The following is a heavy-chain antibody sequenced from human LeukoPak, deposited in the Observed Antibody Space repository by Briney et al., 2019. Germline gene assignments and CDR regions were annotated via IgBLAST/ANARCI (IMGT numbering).Heavy chain of an antibody. CDR1: GFTFNTYS. Sequence: PGGSLRLSCAASGFTFNTYSMNWVRQAPGRGLEWVSYIGSHGTTIYYADSVKGRFTISRDNAKNSLYLQMNSLRAEDTAVYYCARHDYGGNSANYWGQGTLVTVSS. J-gene: IGHJ4*02. V-gene: IGHV3-48*04. CDR2: IGSHGTTI. CDR3: ARHDYGGNSANY. D-gene: IGHD4-23*01.